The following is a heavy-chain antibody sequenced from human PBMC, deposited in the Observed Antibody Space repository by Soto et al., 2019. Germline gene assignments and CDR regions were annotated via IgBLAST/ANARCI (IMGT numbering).Heavy chain of an antibody. CDR1: GGTFSTHA. J-gene: IGHJ6*02. Sequence: SVKVSCKASGGTFSTHAIIWVRQAPGHGLEWMGGIIPISGTTYYTQKFQGRVTITADEPTSTAFMELSSLKSEDTAVCYCARGYCSGGNCYSGMDVWGQGTTVTVSS. CDR3: ARGYCSGGNCYSGMDV. CDR2: IIPISGTT. D-gene: IGHD2-15*01. V-gene: IGHV1-69*13.